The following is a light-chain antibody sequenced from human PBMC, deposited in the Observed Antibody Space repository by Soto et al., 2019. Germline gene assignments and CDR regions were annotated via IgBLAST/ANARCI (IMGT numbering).Light chain of an antibody. CDR3: QQFSSYPLT. J-gene: IGKJ4*01. V-gene: IGKV3-20*01. CDR2: DAS. Sequence: EIVMTQSPATLSVSPGERATLSCRASQSVTSSYLAWWQQKPGQAPRLLIYDASSRATGIPDRFSGGGSGTDFTLTISRLEPEDFAVYYCQQFSSYPLTFGGGTKVDI. CDR1: QSVTSSY.